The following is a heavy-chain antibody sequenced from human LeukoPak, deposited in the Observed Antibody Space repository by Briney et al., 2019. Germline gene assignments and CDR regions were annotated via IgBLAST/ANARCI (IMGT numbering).Heavy chain of an antibody. J-gene: IGHJ4*02. D-gene: IGHD6-6*01. CDR3: ARDLWGYRSSSYYFDY. V-gene: IGHV4-61*02. Sequence: PSQTLSLTXTVSGDSISSGSFHWSWVRQPAGKGLEWIGRIYTSGSTNYNPSLKSRVNISVDTSKNQFSLRLNSVTAADTAVYYCARDLWGYRSSSYYFDYWGQGTLVTVSS. CDR2: IYTSGST. CDR1: GDSISSGSFH.